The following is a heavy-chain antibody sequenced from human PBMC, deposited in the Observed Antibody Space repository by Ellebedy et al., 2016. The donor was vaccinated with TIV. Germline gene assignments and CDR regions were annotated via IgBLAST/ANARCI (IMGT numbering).Heavy chain of an antibody. CDR3: ARWFGELLYVRWFDP. Sequence: GSLRLSCTVSGGSITRSSSYWGWIRQPPGKGLEWIGSIYYSGTTDYNPSLESRVTISADTSKNQFSLRLSSVTAADTAVYYCARWFGELLYVRWFDPWGQGTLVTASS. CDR2: IYYSGTT. D-gene: IGHD3-10*01. V-gene: IGHV4-39*01. J-gene: IGHJ5*02. CDR1: GGSITRSSSY.